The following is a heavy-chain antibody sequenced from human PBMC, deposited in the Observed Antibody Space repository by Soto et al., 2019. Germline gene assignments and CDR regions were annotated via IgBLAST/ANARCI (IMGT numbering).Heavy chain of an antibody. CDR3: ARASLTATMNDAFDI. V-gene: IGHV3-30-3*01. Sequence: QVQLVESGGGVVQPGRSLRLSCAASGFTFSSYAMHWVRQAPGKGLEWVAVISYDGSNKYYADSVKGRFTISRDNSKNTLYLQMNSLRAEDTAVYYCARASLTATMNDAFDIWGQGTMVTVSS. J-gene: IGHJ3*02. CDR2: ISYDGSNK. CDR1: GFTFSSYA. D-gene: IGHD3-22*01.